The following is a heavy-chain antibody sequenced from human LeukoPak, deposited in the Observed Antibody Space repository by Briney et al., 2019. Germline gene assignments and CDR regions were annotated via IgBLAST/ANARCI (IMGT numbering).Heavy chain of an antibody. CDR1: GGSISSDY. Sequence: SETLSLTCTVSGGSISSDYWSWIRQPPGKGLEWIGYISYSGSTNYNPSLKSRLTISADTSKNHFSLKMRSVTAADTAVYYCARGLYPDDAFDIWGQGTMVTVSS. V-gene: IGHV4-59*08. CDR2: ISYSGST. D-gene: IGHD3-16*02. CDR3: ARGLYPDDAFDI. J-gene: IGHJ3*02.